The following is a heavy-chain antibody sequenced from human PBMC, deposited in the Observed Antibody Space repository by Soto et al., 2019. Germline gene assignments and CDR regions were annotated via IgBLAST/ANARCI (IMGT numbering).Heavy chain of an antibody. Sequence: EVQLVESGGGLVKPGGSLRLSCAASGFTFSRYGMNWLRQAPGKGLEWVASMSSSTSYVYYADSVKGRFSTSRDNAKNILYLELYALRTADPAVSYCARDPSEGRVGNWFESWGQGPLVTVSS. CDR1: GFTFSRYG. V-gene: IGHV3-21*01. CDR2: MSSSTSYV. CDR3: ARDPSEGRVGNWFES. D-gene: IGHD2-2*01. J-gene: IGHJ5*01.